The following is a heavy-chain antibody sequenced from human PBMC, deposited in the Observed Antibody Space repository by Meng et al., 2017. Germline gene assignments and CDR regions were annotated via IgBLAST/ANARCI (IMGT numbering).Heavy chain of an antibody. CDR2: ISYDGSNK. D-gene: IGHD3-10*01. J-gene: IGHJ4*02. V-gene: IGHV3-30*01. CDR3: AGGLMVNDY. CDR1: GFTFSSYA. Sequence: QVKMVESGGGVVQPGRYLRLFCSASGFTFSSYAMHWVRQAPGKGLEWVAVISYDGSNKYYADSVKGRFTISRDNSKNTLYLQMNSLRAEDTAVYYCAGGLMVNDYWGQGTLVTVSS.